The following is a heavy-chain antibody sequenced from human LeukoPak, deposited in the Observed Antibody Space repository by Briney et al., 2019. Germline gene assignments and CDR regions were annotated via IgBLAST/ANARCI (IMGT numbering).Heavy chain of an antibody. CDR2: IYHSGST. V-gene: IGHV4-59*12. D-gene: IGHD2/OR15-2a*01. Sequence: SETLSLTCTVSGGSISSYYWSWIRQPPGKGLEWIGYIYHSGSTYYNPSLKSRVTISVDRSKNQFSLKLSSVTAADTAVYYCARAERVINYFDYWGQGTLVTVSS. J-gene: IGHJ4*02. CDR1: GGSISSYY. CDR3: ARAERVINYFDY.